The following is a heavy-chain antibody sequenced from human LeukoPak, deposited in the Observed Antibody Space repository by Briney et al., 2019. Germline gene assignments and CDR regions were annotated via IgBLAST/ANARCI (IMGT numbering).Heavy chain of an antibody. CDR3: ASSSSTRLYYFDY. J-gene: IGHJ4*02. D-gene: IGHD2-2*01. Sequence: SETLSLTCTVSGGSISSGDYYWSWIRQPPGKGLKWIGYIYYSGSTYYNPSLKSRVTISVDTSKNQFSLKLSSVTAADTAVYYCASSSSTRLYYFDYWGQGTLVTVSS. CDR2: IYYSGST. V-gene: IGHV4-30-4*08. CDR1: GGSISSGDYY.